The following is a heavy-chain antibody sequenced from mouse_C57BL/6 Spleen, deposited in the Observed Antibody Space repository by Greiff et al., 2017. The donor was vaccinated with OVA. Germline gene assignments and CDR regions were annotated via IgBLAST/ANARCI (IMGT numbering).Heavy chain of an antibody. CDR1: GYTFTSYW. CDR3: ARGITTVVARYYFDY. D-gene: IGHD1-1*01. J-gene: IGHJ2*01. V-gene: IGHV1-53*01. Sequence: QVHVKQSGTELVKPGASVKLSCKASGYTFTSYWMHWVKQRPGQGLEWIGNINPSNGGTNYNEKFKSKATLTVDKSSSTAYMQLSSLTSEDSAVYYCARGITTVVARYYFDYWGQGTTLTVSS. CDR2: INPSNGGT.